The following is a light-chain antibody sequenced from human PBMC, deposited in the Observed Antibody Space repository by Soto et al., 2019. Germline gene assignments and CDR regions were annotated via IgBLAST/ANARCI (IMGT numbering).Light chain of an antibody. CDR3: QQYYSTPRT. Sequence: DIVMTQSPDSLAVPLGERATINCKSSQSVLYSSNHKNYLAWYQQKPGQPPKLLVYWASTRESGVPDRFSGSGYGTDFTLTISSLQAEDVAVYYCQQYYSTPRTFGQGTKVEIK. CDR1: QSVLYSSNHKNY. V-gene: IGKV4-1*01. J-gene: IGKJ1*01. CDR2: WAS.